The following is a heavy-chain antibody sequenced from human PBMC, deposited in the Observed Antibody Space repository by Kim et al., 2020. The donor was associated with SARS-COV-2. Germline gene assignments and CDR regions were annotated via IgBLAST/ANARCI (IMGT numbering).Heavy chain of an antibody. CDR2: IYYSGST. CDR3: ATAAWYYDILTGYYTNYFDY. J-gene: IGHJ4*02. D-gene: IGHD3-9*01. CDR1: GGSISSSSYY. V-gene: IGHV4-39*01. Sequence: SETLSLTCTVSGGSISSSSYYWGWIRQPPGKGLEWIGSIYYSGSTYYNPSLKSRVTISVDTSKNQFSLKLSSVTAADTAVYYCATAAWYYDILTGYYTNYFDYWGQGTLVTVSS.